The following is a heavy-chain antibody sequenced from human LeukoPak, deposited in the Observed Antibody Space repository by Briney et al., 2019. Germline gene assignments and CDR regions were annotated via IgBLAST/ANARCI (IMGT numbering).Heavy chain of an antibody. CDR2: IYHSGST. Sequence: SETLSLTXTVSGYSISSGYYWGWIREPPGKGLEWTGSIYHSGSTYYNPSLKSRVTISVDTSKNQFSLKLSSVTAADTAVYYCARDSTYCSSTSCYKDFDYWGQGTLVTVSS. CDR1: GYSISSGYY. D-gene: IGHD2-2*02. CDR3: ARDSTYCSSTSCYKDFDY. J-gene: IGHJ4*02. V-gene: IGHV4-38-2*02.